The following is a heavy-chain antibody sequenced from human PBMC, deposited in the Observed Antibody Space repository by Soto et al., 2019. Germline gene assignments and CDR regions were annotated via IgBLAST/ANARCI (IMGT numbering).Heavy chain of an antibody. Sequence: GGSLRLSCTASGFTFNNAWMNWVRQAPGKGLEWVGRVKGIPDGGTTDYAAPVKGRFTISRDDSKNTLYLQMNSLKTEDTAVYYCTTGTYYYDTSGYRDWGQGSLVTVAS. CDR2: VKGIPDGGTT. CDR1: GFTFNNAW. D-gene: IGHD3-22*01. J-gene: IGHJ4*02. CDR3: TTGTYYYDTSGYRD. V-gene: IGHV3-15*07.